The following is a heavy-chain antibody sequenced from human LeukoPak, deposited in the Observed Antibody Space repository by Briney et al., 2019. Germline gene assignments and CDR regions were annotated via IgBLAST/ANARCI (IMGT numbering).Heavy chain of an antibody. Sequence: PGGSLRLSCAASGFTFNSYAMSWVRQAPWERLQWVSGISDSGGNTYYADSVRGRFTISRDNSKNTLYLQMNSLRAEDTAVYYCARHRSSWLIDYWGRGTLVTVSS. CDR1: GFTFNSYA. CDR2: ISDSGGNT. V-gene: IGHV3-23*01. J-gene: IGHJ4*02. D-gene: IGHD6-6*01. CDR3: ARHRSSWLIDY.